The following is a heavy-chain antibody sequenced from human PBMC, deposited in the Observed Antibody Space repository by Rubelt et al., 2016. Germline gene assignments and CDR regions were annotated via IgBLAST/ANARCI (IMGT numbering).Heavy chain of an antibody. D-gene: IGHD6-19*01. V-gene: IGHV1-69*01. CDR1: GGTFSSSA. CDR2: IIPIFGTA. Sequence: QVQLVQSGAEVKKPGSSVKVSCKASGGTFSSSAISWVRQAPGQGLEWMGGIIPIFGTANYAQKFRGRVTITADESTSTAYMELSSLRSEDTAVYYCARADPTVGYSSGWSISGPYYFDYWGQGTLVTVSS. CDR3: ARADPTVGYSSGWSISGPYYFDY. J-gene: IGHJ4*02.